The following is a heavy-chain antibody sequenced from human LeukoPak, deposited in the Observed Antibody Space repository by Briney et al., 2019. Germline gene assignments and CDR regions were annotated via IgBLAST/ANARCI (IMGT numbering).Heavy chain of an antibody. CDR2: INPNSGGT. CDR3: AREAGSYYYMDV. CDR1: GYTFTSYD. J-gene: IGHJ6*03. D-gene: IGHD3-10*01. V-gene: IGHV1-2*02. Sequence: ASVKVSCKASGYTFTSYDINWVRQATGQGLEWMGWINPNSGGTNYAQKFQGRVTMTRDTSISTAYMELSRLRSDDTAVYYCAREAGSYYYMDVWGKGTTVTVSS.